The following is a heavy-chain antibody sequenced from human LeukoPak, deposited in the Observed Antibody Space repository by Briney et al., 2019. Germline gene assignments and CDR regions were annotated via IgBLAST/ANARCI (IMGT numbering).Heavy chain of an antibody. CDR2: IYPGDSDT. CDR1: GYSFTSYW. J-gene: IGHJ6*02. Sequence: GESLKISCKGSGYSFTSYWIGWVRQMPGKGLEWMGIIYPGDSDTRYSPSFQGQVTISADKSISTACLQWSSLKASDTATYYCATKLDPAGMDVWGQGTTVTVSS. D-gene: IGHD2-2*01. V-gene: IGHV5-51*01. CDR3: ATKLDPAGMDV.